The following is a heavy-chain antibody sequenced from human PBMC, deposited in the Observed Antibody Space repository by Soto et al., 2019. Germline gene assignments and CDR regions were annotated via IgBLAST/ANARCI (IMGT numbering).Heavy chain of an antibody. CDR2: IYYTGST. Sequence: PSETLSLTCTVSSGSISTYYWSWIRQPPGKGLEWIGYIYYTGSTNYNPSLKTRVAISMDTSKNQFSLNLSSVTAADTAVYYCARDRIAVLDYYYYGMDVWGQGTTVTVSS. J-gene: IGHJ6*02. CDR1: SGSISTYY. D-gene: IGHD6-19*01. CDR3: ARDRIAVLDYYYYGMDV. V-gene: IGHV4-59*01.